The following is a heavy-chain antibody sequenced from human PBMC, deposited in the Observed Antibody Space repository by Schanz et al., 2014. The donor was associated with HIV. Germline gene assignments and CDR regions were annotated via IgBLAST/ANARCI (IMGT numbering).Heavy chain of an antibody. D-gene: IGHD3-10*01. CDR3: AKAGLFFGQLWLGFFDY. Sequence: VQLLESGGVVVQPGGSLRLSCAASGSTFSSYGMHWVRQLPGKGLEWVAVISHNGNNDYYAESVKGRFTISRDNSKNTLDLQMNNLKPEDTAVYYCAKAGLFFGQLWLGFFDYWGQGAQVTVSS. CDR1: GSTFSSYG. CDR2: ISHNGNND. J-gene: IGHJ4*02. V-gene: IGHV3-30*18.